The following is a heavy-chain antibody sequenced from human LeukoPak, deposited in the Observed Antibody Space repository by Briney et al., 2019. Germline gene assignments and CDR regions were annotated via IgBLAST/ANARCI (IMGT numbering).Heavy chain of an antibody. Sequence: GGSLRLSCAASGFTFSVYWMSWVRQAPGKGLEWVANLKQDGSEIYYVDSVRGRFTISRDNAKNSLYLQMNRLRAEDTAVYYCARDKIVGATHLDYWGQGTVVTVSS. CDR1: GFTFSVYW. CDR3: ARDKIVGATHLDY. D-gene: IGHD1-26*01. J-gene: IGHJ4*02. V-gene: IGHV3-7*01. CDR2: LKQDGSEI.